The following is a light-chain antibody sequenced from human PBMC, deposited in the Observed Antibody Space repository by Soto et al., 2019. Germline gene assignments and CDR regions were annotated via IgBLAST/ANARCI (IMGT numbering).Light chain of an antibody. CDR2: AAS. Sequence: DIQLTQSPSFLSASVGDRVTITCRASQGISSYLAWYQQKTGKAPKLLIYAASTLQSRIPSRFSGSGSGTEFTLTISSLQPEDFATYYCQLLNSYRFTFGPGTNVDIK. J-gene: IGKJ3*01. CDR1: QGISSY. CDR3: QLLNSYRFT. V-gene: IGKV1-9*01.